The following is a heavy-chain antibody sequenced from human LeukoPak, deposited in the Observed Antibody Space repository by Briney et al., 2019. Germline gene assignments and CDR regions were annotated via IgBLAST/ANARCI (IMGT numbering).Heavy chain of an antibody. J-gene: IGHJ4*02. CDR3: ARVYLKRDYYDSSAYFSFDY. CDR2: IIPIFGTA. V-gene: IGHV1-69*13. D-gene: IGHD3-22*01. Sequence: SVNVSFTASGGTFSSYAISWVRQAPGQGLEWMGGIIPIFGTANYAQKFQGRITITADDSTSTAYMELSSLRSEDTAVYYCARVYLKRDYYDSSAYFSFDYWGQGTLVTVSS. CDR1: GGTFSSYA.